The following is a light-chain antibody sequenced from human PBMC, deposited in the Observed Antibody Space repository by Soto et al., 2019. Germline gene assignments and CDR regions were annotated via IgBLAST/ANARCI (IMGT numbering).Light chain of an antibody. Sequence: DIQMTQSPSSLSASVGDRVTITCQASQDISNYLNWYQQKPGKAPKLLIYDASNLETGVPSRFSGSGSGTDFTFTISSLQPEDIATYYCQQYDNLPWTFGQGTNLEIK. J-gene: IGKJ2*02. V-gene: IGKV1-33*01. CDR3: QQYDNLPWT. CDR1: QDISNY. CDR2: DAS.